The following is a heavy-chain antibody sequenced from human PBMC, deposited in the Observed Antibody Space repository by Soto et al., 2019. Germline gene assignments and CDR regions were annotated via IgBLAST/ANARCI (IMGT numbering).Heavy chain of an antibody. CDR1: GFTFSSYS. D-gene: IGHD2-15*01. CDR2: ISSSSSYI. J-gene: IGHJ4*02. Sequence: PGGSLSLSCAASGFTFSSYSMNWVRQAPGKGLEWVSSISSSSSYIYYAYSVKGRFTISRDNANNSLFLQMNSLRAEDTAVYYCARDLFLIGYCSGGSCSAPDYWGQGTLVTVSS. CDR3: ARDLFLIGYCSGGSCSAPDY. V-gene: IGHV3-21*01.